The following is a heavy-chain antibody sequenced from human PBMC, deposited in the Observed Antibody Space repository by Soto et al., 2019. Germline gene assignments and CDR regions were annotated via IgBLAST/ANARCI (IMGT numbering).Heavy chain of an antibody. CDR2: IYYSGST. CDR3: ARVEGYSSSWYRKFVYYFDY. V-gene: IGHV4-59*01. D-gene: IGHD6-13*01. Sequence: CGSIRQNQGKGMEWIGDIYYSGSTNYNPSLKSRVTISVDTSKNQFSLKLSSVTAADTAVYYCARVEGYSSSWYRKFVYYFDYWGQGTLVTVSS. J-gene: IGHJ4*02.